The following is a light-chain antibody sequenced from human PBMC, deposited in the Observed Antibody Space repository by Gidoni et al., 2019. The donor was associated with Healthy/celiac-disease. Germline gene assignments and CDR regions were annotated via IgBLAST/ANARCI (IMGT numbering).Light chain of an antibody. CDR1: QDISNY. Sequence: IQMTQSPSSLSESVGDRVTITCQASQDISNYLNWYQQKPGKAPKLLIYDASNLETGVPSRFGGSGSGTDFTFTISSLQPEDIATYYCQQYDNLPWTFXQXTKVEIK. CDR2: DAS. J-gene: IGKJ1*01. V-gene: IGKV1-33*01. CDR3: QQYDNLPWT.